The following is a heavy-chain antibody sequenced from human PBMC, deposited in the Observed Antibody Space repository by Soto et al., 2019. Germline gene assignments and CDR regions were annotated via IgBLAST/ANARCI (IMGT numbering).Heavy chain of an antibody. V-gene: IGHV4-59*01. CDR1: SDSIRSYY. D-gene: IGHD5-18*01. Sequence: SETLSLTCTVSSDSIRSYYWSWIRQPPGKGLEWIGYVYNSGNTNYNPSLKSRVTISVDTSKNQISLYLSSVTAADTAMYYCARDSGPQYSYGYGYFNFWGRGTLVTVSS. J-gene: IGHJ2*01. CDR3: ARDSGPQYSYGYGYFNF. CDR2: VYNSGNT.